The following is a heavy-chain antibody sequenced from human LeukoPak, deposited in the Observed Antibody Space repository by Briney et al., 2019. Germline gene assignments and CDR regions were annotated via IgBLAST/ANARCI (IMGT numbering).Heavy chain of an antibody. V-gene: IGHV4-34*01. CDR3: ARVGVPAARRYYYYYMDV. CDR1: GGSFSGYY. Sequence: PSETLSLTCAVSGGSFSGYYWSWIRQPPGKGLEWIGEINHSGSTNYNPSLKSRVTISVDTSKNQFSLKLSSVTAADTAVYYCARVGVPAARRYYYYYMDVWGKGTTVTVSS. D-gene: IGHD2-2*01. CDR2: INHSGST. J-gene: IGHJ6*03.